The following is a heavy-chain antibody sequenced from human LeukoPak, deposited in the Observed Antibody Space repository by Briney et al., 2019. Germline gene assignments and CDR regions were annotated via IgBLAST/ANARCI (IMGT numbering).Heavy chain of an antibody. D-gene: IGHD3-10*01. V-gene: IGHV4-59*01. J-gene: IGHJ4*02. CDR2: ICYSGST. CDR3: ARAGGSLWFGEFPFDY. Sequence: SETLSLTCTVSGGSISSYYWSWIRQPPGKGLEWIGYICYSGSTNYNPSLKSRVTISVDTSKNQFSLKLSSVTAADTAVYYCARAGGSLWFGEFPFDYWGQGTLVTVSS. CDR1: GGSISSYY.